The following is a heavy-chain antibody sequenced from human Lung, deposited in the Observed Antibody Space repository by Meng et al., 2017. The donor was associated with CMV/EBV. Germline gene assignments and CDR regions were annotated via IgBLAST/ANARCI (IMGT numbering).Heavy chain of an antibody. V-gene: IGHV1-18*01. CDR1: GYRLATVS. CDR2: ITADSGNT. D-gene: IGHD3-3*01. J-gene: IGHJ4*02. Sequence: GYRLATVSISWVRRAPGQGLEWMRWITADSGNTKDAQKVQGRVTLTTDTSTNTACMDLRSLRSDDTAVYFCARGFWGDYYNPSYFDNWGQGTLVTVSS. CDR3: ARGFWGDYYNPSYFDN.